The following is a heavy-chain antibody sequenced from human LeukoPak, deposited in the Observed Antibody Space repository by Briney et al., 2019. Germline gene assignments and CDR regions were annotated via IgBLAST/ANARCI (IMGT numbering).Heavy chain of an antibody. CDR3: ARERSSWYDY. D-gene: IGHD6-13*01. CDR1: GYSFTSYW. V-gene: IGHV5-51*01. Sequence: GESLQISCRGSGYSFTSYWIAWVRQLPGKGLEWMGVIYPADSDTRYSPSFQGQVTISADKSISTTYLQWSSLQASDTAMYYCARERSSWYDYWGQGTLVTVSS. CDR2: IYPADSDT. J-gene: IGHJ4*02.